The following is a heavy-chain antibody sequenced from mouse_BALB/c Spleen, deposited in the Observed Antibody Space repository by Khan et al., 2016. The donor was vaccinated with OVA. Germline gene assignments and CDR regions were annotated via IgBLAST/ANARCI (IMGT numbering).Heavy chain of an antibody. CDR2: IWSDGST. Sequence: VELVESGPGLVAPSQSLSITCTISGFSLTNYGIHWVRQPPGKGLEWLVVIWSDGSTTYNSALKSRLSISKDNSKSQVFLKMNSLQTDDTALYYCARQPYYHYYLMDYWGQGTSVTGSS. CDR1: GFSLTNYG. V-gene: IGHV2-6-1*01. D-gene: IGHD2-10*01. J-gene: IGHJ4*01. CDR3: ARQPYYHYYLMDY.